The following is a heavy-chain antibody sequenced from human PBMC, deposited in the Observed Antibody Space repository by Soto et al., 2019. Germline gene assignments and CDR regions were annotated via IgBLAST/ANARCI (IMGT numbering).Heavy chain of an antibody. V-gene: IGHV6-1*01. Sequence: SQTLSLTCAISGDSVSNNSAAWNWIRQSASRGLEWLGRTYYRSKWYNDYAVSVKSRITINPDPSRNQFSLHLNSVTPEDTAVYYCAQDYYPGWFDPWGQGTLVTVSS. D-gene: IGHD3-10*01. CDR1: GDSVSNNSAA. CDR3: AQDYYPGWFDP. CDR2: TYYRSKWYN. J-gene: IGHJ5*02.